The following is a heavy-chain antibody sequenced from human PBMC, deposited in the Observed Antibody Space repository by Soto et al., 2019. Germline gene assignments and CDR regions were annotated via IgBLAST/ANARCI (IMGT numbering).Heavy chain of an antibody. CDR3: AKKSYCCAGDRGPLDI. CDR2: ISGNGDTT. J-gene: IGHJ3*02. Sequence: EVQLLESGGGLVQPGGSLRLSCAASGFRFSGYAMNWVRQAPGKGLEWVSVISGNGDTTFYADSVKGRLTISRDNSRNTLYLQMNSLSAEDTAVYYCAKKSYCCAGDRGPLDIWGEGTMVTVSS. V-gene: IGHV3-23*01. CDR1: GFRFSGYA. D-gene: IGHD3-10*01.